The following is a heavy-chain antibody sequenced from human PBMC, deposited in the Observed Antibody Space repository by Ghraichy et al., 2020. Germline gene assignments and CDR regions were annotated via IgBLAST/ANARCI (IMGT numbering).Heavy chain of an antibody. CDR2: ISGSGGTT. J-gene: IGHJ4*02. D-gene: IGHD1-26*01. CDR1: GFTFSNYA. V-gene: IGHV3-23*01. CDR3: AKSHTGSYFYFDH. Sequence: GGSRRLSCAASGFTFSNYAMSWVRQAPGKGLEWVSGISGSGGTTYYADSVKGRFTISRDNSENTVYLQMNSLRAEDTAIYYCAKSHTGSYFYFDHWGQGILVTVSS.